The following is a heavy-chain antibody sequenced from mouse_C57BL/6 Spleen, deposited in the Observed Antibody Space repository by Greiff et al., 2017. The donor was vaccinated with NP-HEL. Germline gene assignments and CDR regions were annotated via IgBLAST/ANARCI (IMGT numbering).Heavy chain of an antibody. V-gene: IGHV1-62-2*01. CDR1: GYTFTEYT. J-gene: IGHJ4*01. D-gene: IGHD1-1*01. Sequence: QVHVKQSGAELVKPGASVKLSCKASGYTFTEYTIHWVKQRSGQGLEWIGWFYPGSGSIKYNEKFKDKATLTADKSSSTVYMELSRLTSEDSAVYFCARHEEYYGSSYRAMDYWGQGTSVTVSS. CDR2: FYPGSGSI. CDR3: ARHEEYYGSSYRAMDY.